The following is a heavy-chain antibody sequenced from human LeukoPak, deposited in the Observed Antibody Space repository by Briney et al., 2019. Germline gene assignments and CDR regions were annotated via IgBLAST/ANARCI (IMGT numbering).Heavy chain of an antibody. Sequence: ASVKVSCKASGYTFTGYYMHWVRQAPGQGLEWMGWINPNSGGTNCAQKFQGRVTMTRDTSISTAYMELSRLRSDDTAVYYCARDPGYFYYFDYWGQGTLVTVSS. CDR3: ARDPGYFYYFDY. D-gene: IGHD3-9*01. J-gene: IGHJ4*02. V-gene: IGHV1-2*02. CDR1: GYTFTGYY. CDR2: INPNSGGT.